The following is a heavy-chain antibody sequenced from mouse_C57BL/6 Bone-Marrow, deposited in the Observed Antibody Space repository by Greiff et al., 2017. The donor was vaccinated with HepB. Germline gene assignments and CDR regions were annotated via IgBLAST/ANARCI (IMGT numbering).Heavy chain of an antibody. J-gene: IGHJ3*01. CDR3: ARRYGSSSAWFAY. CDR2: ISSGGSYT. Sequence: EVKLVESGGDLVKPGGSLKLSCAASGFTFSSYGMSWVRQTPDKRLEWVATISSGGSYTYYPDSVKGRFTLSRDNAKNTLYLQMSSLKSEDTAMYYCARRYGSSSAWFAYWGQGTLVTVSA. V-gene: IGHV5-6*02. D-gene: IGHD1-1*01. CDR1: GFTFSSYG.